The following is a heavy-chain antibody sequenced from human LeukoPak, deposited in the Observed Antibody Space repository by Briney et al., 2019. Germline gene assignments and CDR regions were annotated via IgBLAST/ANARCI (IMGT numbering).Heavy chain of an antibody. D-gene: IGHD1-26*01. CDR2: ITPYNGDT. V-gene: IGHV1-18*01. Sequence: GASVNVSCKASGYTFITYGITWVRQAPGQGLEWMGWITPYNGDTNYAQNLQDRVTMTTDTSTSTAYMELRSLRSDDTAVYFCARVVGVSYNYFDSWGQGTLVTVTS. J-gene: IGHJ4*02. CDR3: ARVVGVSYNYFDS. CDR1: GYTFITYG.